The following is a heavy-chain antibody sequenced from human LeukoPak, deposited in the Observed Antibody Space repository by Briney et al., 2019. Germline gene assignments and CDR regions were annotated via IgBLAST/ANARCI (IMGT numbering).Heavy chain of an antibody. J-gene: IGHJ4*02. Sequence: PGGSLRLSCAASGFTFSSYGMHWVRQAPGKGLEWVAVISYDGSNKYYADSVKGRFTISRDNSKNTLYPQMNSLRAEDTAVYYCAKQMDHVHSSSWWWGFDYWGQGTLVTVSS. D-gene: IGHD6-13*01. CDR1: GFTFSSYG. CDR3: AKQMDHVHSSSWWWGFDY. V-gene: IGHV3-30*18. CDR2: ISYDGSNK.